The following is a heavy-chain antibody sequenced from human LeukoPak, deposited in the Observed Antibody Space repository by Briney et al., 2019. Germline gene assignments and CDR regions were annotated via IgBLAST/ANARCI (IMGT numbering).Heavy chain of an antibody. CDR2: ISYDGSNK. J-gene: IGHJ4*02. V-gene: IGHV3-30*03. D-gene: IGHD6-13*01. CDR1: GLTFSSYG. Sequence: GGSLRLSCAASGLTFSSYGMHWVRQAPGKGLEWVAAISYDGSNKYYADSVKGRFTISRDNSKNTLYLQMNSLRAEDTAVYYCARGTAAGDYWGQGTLVTVSS. CDR3: ARGTAAGDY.